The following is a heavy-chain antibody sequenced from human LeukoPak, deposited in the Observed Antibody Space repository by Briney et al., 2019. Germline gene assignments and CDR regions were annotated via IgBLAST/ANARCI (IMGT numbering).Heavy chain of an antibody. Sequence: SETLSLTCTASGGSISSYYWSWIRQPAGKGLEWIGRIYTSGSTNYNPSLKSRVTMSVDTSKNQFSLKLSSVTAADTAVYYCARVFPDIVVVPAAADYYYYGMDVWGQGTTVTVSS. CDR2: IYTSGST. D-gene: IGHD2-2*01. J-gene: IGHJ6*02. V-gene: IGHV4-4*07. CDR3: ARVFPDIVVVPAAADYYYYGMDV. CDR1: GGSISSYY.